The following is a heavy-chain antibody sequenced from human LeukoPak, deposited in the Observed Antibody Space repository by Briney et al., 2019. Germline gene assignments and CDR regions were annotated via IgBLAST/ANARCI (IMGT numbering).Heavy chain of an antibody. D-gene: IGHD2-8*01. J-gene: IGHJ4*02. Sequence: GGSLRLSCAASGFSFSSHEMNWVRQAPGKGLEWVSYITSSGDIKTYADPVKGRFTMSRDDAKNSVYLQMNSLRPEDTAVYYCARDMYGDEDFDYWGQGTLVSVSS. CDR1: GFSFSSHE. CDR3: ARDMYGDEDFDY. V-gene: IGHV3-48*03. CDR2: ITSSGDIK.